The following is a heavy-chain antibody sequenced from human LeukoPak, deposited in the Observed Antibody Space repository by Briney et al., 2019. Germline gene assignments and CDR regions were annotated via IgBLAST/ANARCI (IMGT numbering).Heavy chain of an antibody. J-gene: IGHJ3*02. CDR2: IYPGDPDT. CDR1: GYSFTSYW. V-gene: IGHV5-51*01. CDR3: ARLKYQLLNAFDI. D-gene: IGHD2-2*01. Sequence: GESLKISCKGSGYSFTSYWIGWVRQMPGKGLEWMGIIYPGDPDTRYSPSFQGQVTISADKSISTAYLQWSSLKASDTAMYYCARLKYQLLNAFDIWGQGTMVTVSS.